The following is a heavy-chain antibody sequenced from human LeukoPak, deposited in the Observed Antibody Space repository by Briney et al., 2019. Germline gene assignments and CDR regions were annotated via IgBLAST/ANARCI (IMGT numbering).Heavy chain of an antibody. J-gene: IGHJ4*02. CDR2: IISSSSYI. Sequence: PGGSLRLSCAASGFTFSSYSMYWGRQAPGKGLEWVSSIISSSSYIYYADSVKGRFTISRDNAKNSLYLQMNSLRAEDTGVYYCARDVRGTYCGGDCYSRWGQGTLVTVSS. V-gene: IGHV3-21*01. CDR1: GFTFSSYS. D-gene: IGHD2-21*02. CDR3: ARDVRGTYCGGDCYSR.